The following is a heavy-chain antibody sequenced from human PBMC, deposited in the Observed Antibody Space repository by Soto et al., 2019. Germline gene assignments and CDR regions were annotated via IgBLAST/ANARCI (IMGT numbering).Heavy chain of an antibody. J-gene: IGHJ5*01. CDR1: GFSLSTHGVG. Sequence: QITLKESGPTLVKPTQTLTLTCTFSGFSLSTHGVGVGWVRQPAGKALEWLALIYWDDDKRYSASLNSRLTITTYTSKHHVVLTLTNMYPVDTATYYCAHAMLYCTGGSCATWFDSWGQGTLVTVSS. V-gene: IGHV2-5*02. D-gene: IGHD2-15*01. CDR3: AHAMLYCTGGSCATWFDS. CDR2: IYWDDDK.